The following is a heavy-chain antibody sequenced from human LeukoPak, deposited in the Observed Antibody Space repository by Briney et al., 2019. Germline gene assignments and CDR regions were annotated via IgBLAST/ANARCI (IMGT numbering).Heavy chain of an antibody. CDR3: ARRNTAMGSFDY. J-gene: IGHJ4*02. CDR1: GGSISSTSYY. Sequence: PSETLSLTCTVSGGSISSTSYYWGWIRQPPGKGLEWIGSVYYTGSTYYNVSLKSRVTISVNTSKNQFSLKLSSVTAADTAVYCCARRNTAMGSFDYWGQGTLVTVPS. CDR2: VYYTGST. V-gene: IGHV4-39*01. D-gene: IGHD5-18*01.